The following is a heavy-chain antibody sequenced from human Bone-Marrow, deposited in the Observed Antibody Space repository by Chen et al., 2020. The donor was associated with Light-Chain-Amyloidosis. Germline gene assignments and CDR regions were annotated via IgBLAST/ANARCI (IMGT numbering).Heavy chain of an antibody. CDR3: ARGMSSLYCSGGSCLPMGLGLDY. D-gene: IGHD2-15*01. Sequence: QVQLQQWGAGLLKPSETLSLTCEVQGRSFSGYYWSWVSQSPGKGLEWIGEIHHSGSTSYNPSLKSRVTISLETSKNHFSLELTSVTAADTAVYFCARGMSSLYCSGGSCLPMGLGLDYWGQGTQVTVSS. CDR1: GRSFSGYY. J-gene: IGHJ4*02. CDR2: IHHSGST. V-gene: IGHV4-34*01.